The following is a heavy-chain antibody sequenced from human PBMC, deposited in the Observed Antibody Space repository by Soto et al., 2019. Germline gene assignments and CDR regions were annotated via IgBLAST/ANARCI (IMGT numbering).Heavy chain of an antibody. J-gene: IGHJ4*02. Sequence: VXSVKGSCKASGGTFSGYAISWVRQAPGQGLEWMGGIIPIFGTANYAQKFQGRVTITADKSTSTAYMELSSLRSEDTAVYYCARDQGTYYYDSSGYYAYWGQGPLVTVSS. CDR2: IIPIFGTA. CDR3: ARDQGTYYYDSSGYYAY. D-gene: IGHD3-22*01. CDR1: GGTFSGYA. V-gene: IGHV1-69*06.